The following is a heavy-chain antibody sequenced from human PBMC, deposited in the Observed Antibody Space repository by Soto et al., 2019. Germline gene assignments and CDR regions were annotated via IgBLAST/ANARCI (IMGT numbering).Heavy chain of an antibody. V-gene: IGHV3-23*01. J-gene: IGHJ5*02. CDR2: ISGSGGST. D-gene: IGHD1-1*01. Sequence: GGSLRLSCAASGFTFSSYAMSWVRQAPGKGLEWVSAISGSGGSTYYADSVKGRFTISRDNSKNTLYLQMNSLRAEDTAVYYCAKDPIPVQLERGGGEGYNWFDPWGQGTLVTVSS. CDR1: GFTFSSYA. CDR3: AKDPIPVQLERGGGEGYNWFDP.